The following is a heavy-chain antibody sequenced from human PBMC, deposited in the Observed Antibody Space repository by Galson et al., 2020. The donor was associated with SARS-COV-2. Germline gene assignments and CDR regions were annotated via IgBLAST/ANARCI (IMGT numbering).Heavy chain of an antibody. J-gene: IGHJ1*01. CDR3: ARASLGQCTGTSCSAGAEYFRH. V-gene: IGHV1-46*01. Sequence: ASVKVSCKASGYTFTTFYMHWFRQAPGQGLEWMGIINPSGGTISYAQQFQGRVTMTRDTSTSTFYMEVNSLKSEDTAVYYCARASLGQCTGTSCSAGAEYFRHWGRGTLVIVSS. CDR1: GYTFTTFY. D-gene: IGHD2-2*01. CDR2: INPSGGTI.